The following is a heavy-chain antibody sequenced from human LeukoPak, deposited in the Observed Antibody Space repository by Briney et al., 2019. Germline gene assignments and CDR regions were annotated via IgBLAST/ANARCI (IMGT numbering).Heavy chain of an antibody. V-gene: IGHV4-59*08. CDR3: ARLRVAGYSSSWYGTNYFDY. D-gene: IGHD6-13*01. J-gene: IGHJ4*02. Sequence: SETLSLTCTVSGGSISSYYWSWIRQPPGKGLEWIGYIYYSGSTNYNPSLKSRVTISVDTSKNQFSLKLSSVTAADTAVYYCARLRVAGYSSSWYGTNYFDYWGQGTLVTVSS. CDR2: IYYSGST. CDR1: GGSISSYY.